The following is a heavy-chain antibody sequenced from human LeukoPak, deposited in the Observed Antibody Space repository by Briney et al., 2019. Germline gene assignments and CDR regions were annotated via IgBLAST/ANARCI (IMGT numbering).Heavy chain of an antibody. D-gene: IGHD6-13*01. CDR3: ARRRSLPGYSSSWYVGAGEFDY. V-gene: IGHV1-2*02. J-gene: IGHJ4*02. CDR1: GYTFTGYY. Sequence: ASVKVSCKASGYTFTGYYMHWVRQAPGQGLEWMGWINPNSGGTNYAQKFQGRVTMTRDTSISTAYMELSSLRSEDTAVYYCARRRSLPGYSSSWYVGAGEFDYWGQGTLVTVSS. CDR2: INPNSGGT.